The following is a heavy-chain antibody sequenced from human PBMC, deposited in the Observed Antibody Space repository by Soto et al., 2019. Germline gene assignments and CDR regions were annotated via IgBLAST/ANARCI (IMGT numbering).Heavy chain of an antibody. CDR3: TTLRRNYIYTEFYFDC. CDR2: IKTKADGATT. V-gene: IGHV3-15*01. D-gene: IGHD3-10*01. J-gene: IGHJ4*02. Sequence: GGSLRLSCAASGFTFTNAWMSWVRQAPGKGLEWVGRIKTKADGATTGYAAPVKDRFTISRDDSANTLYLQMNSLKTEDTAIYFCTTLRRNYIYTEFYFDCWGQGTLVTVS. CDR1: GFTFTNAW.